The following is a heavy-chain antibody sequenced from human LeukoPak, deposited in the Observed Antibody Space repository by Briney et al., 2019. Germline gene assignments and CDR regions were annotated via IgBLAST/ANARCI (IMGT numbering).Heavy chain of an antibody. CDR1: GGSFSGYY. CDR2: INHSGST. J-gene: IGHJ4*02. Sequence: SETLSLTCAVYGGSFSGYYWSGIRQPPGEGLEWIGEINHSGSTNYNPSLKSRVTISVDTSKNQFSLKLSSVTAADTAVYYCARGTDYYGSGSYYNLWGQGTLVTVSS. V-gene: IGHV4-34*01. D-gene: IGHD3-10*01. CDR3: ARGTDYYGSGSYYNL.